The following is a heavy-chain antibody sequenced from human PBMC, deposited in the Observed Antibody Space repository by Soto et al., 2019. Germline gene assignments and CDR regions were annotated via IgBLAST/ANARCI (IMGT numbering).Heavy chain of an antibody. CDR2: ISGSGGST. CDR1: GFTFSSYA. CDR3: AKDGGITGSHFDY. V-gene: IGHV3-23*01. D-gene: IGHD1-20*01. J-gene: IGHJ4*02. Sequence: PGGSLRLSCAASGFTFSSYAMSWVRQAPGKGLEWVSAISGSGGSTYYADSVKGRFTISRDNSKNTLYLQMNSLRAEDTAVYHCAKDGGITGSHFDYWGQGTLVTVSS.